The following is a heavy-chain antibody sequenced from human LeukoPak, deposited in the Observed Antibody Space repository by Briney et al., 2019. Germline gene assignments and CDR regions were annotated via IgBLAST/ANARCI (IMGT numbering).Heavy chain of an antibody. J-gene: IGHJ5*02. Sequence: SGGSLKLSCAASGLTFTGSTLHWVRQASGKGLEWVGRIRSKANSYATAYAASVKGRFTISRDDSKNTAYLQINSLQTEDTAVYFCARSNRYCDTTTDCRGWWFDLWGQGTLVTVSA. CDR3: ARSNRYCDTTTDCRGWWFDL. CDR1: GLTFTGST. V-gene: IGHV3-73*01. CDR2: IRSKANSYAT. D-gene: IGHD2/OR15-2a*01.